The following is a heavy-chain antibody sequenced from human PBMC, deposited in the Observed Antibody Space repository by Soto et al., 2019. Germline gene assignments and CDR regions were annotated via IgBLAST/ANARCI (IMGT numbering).Heavy chain of an antibody. CDR3: ARLYSSGLIDY. D-gene: IGHD6-19*01. Sequence: SETLSLTCTVSGGSISSSSYYWGWIRQPPGKGLEWIGSIYYSGSTYYNPSLRSRVTISVDTSKNQFSLKLSSVTAADTAVYYCARLYSSGLIDYWGQGTLVTVSS. CDR2: IYYSGST. J-gene: IGHJ4*02. CDR1: GGSISSSSYY. V-gene: IGHV4-39*01.